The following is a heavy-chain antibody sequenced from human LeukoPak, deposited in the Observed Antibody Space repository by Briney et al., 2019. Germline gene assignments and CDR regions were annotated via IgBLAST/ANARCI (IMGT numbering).Heavy chain of an antibody. V-gene: IGHV4-39*01. D-gene: IGHD3-10*01. CDR2: IYYSGST. CDR1: GGSISTSSYY. CDR3: ARMYYYGSGSWNAFDI. J-gene: IGHJ3*02. Sequence: SEILSLTCTVSGGSISTSSYYWGWIRQPPGKGLEFIGTIYYSGSTYYNPSLKSRVTISVDTSKNQFSLKLSSVTAADTAVYYCARMYYYGSGSWNAFDIWGQGTMVTVSS.